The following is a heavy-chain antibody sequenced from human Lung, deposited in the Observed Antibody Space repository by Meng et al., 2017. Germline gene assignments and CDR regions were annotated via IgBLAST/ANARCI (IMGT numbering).Heavy chain of an antibody. Sequence: ASVKVSCKASGYTFTGYYMHWVRQAPGQGLEWMGIINPNDGSTNYAQNFQGRVTMTRDTSTTTVYMDLSSLRSEDTAVYFCARVPGIAAAGNFFDYWGQGTLVTVSS. J-gene: IGHJ4*02. CDR1: GYTFTGYY. V-gene: IGHV1-46*01. CDR2: INPNDGST. CDR3: ARVPGIAAAGNFFDY. D-gene: IGHD6-13*01.